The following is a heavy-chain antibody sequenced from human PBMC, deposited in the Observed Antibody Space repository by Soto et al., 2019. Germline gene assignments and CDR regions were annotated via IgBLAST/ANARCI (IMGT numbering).Heavy chain of an antibody. CDR3: ARDLEYCSSTSCLYPGWFDP. CDR2: IWYDGSNK. J-gene: IGHJ5*02. D-gene: IGHD2-2*01. CDR1: GFTFSSYG. Sequence: GGSLRLSCAASGFTFSSYGMHWVRQAPGKGLEWVAVIWYDGSNKYYADSVKGRFTISRDNSKNTLYLQMNSLRAEDTAVYYCARDLEYCSSTSCLYPGWFDPWGQGTLVTVSS. V-gene: IGHV3-33*01.